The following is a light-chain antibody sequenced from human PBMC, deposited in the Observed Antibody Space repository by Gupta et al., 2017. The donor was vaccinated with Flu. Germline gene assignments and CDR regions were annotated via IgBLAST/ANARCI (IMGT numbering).Light chain of an antibody. CDR3: QTWDSSTAP. V-gene: IGLV3-1*01. CDR1: KLGDKY. J-gene: IGLJ3*02. CDR2: KDT. Sequence: SLDLPQPPSVSVSPGQPASITCSGDKLGDKYASWYQQKPGQSPVLVIYKDTKRPSGIPERFSGSKSANTATLTISGTQPGDEADYCCQTWDSSTAPFGGGTKLTVL.